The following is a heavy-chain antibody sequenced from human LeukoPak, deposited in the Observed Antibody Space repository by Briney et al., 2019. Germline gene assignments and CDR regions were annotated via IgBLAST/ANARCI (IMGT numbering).Heavy chain of an antibody. J-gene: IGHJ3*02. CDR3: ATPSHSGSYWGDASDI. D-gene: IGHD1-26*01. V-gene: IGHV4-59*12. Sequence: SETLSLTCTVSGGSISSYYWSWIRQPPGKGLEWIGYIYYSGSTNYNPSLRSRATISVDKSKNQFSLSLSSVTAADTAVYYCATPSHSGSYWGDASDIWGQGTMVTVSS. CDR2: IYYSGST. CDR1: GGSISSYY.